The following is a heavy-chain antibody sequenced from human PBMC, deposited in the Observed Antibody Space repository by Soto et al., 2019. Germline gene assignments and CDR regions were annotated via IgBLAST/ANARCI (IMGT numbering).Heavy chain of an antibody. J-gene: IGHJ4*02. CDR3: ARADDDILTGQDY. CDR1: GFTFSSYW. Sequence: EVQLVESGGGLVQPGGSLRLSCAASGFTFSSYWMHWVRQAPGKGLVWVSRINSDGSSTSYADSVKGRFTISRDNAKNTLYLQIDSLRAEDTAVYYCARADDDILTGQDYWGQGTLVTVSS. V-gene: IGHV3-74*01. D-gene: IGHD3-9*01. CDR2: INSDGSST.